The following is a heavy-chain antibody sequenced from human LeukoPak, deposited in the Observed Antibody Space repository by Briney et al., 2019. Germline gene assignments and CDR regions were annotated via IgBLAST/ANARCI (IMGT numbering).Heavy chain of an antibody. J-gene: IGHJ4*02. Sequence: SETLSLTCTVSGDSISSRNYYWAWIRQPPGKGLEWIGSIYYSGSTFYNPFLKGRVTISLHMSKNLFSLKLTSVTAADTAVYYCAREIRTRFGEHTLWGQGNLVSVSS. CDR2: IYYSGST. CDR1: GDSISSRNYY. D-gene: IGHD3-10*01. V-gene: IGHV4-39*02. CDR3: AREIRTRFGEHTL.